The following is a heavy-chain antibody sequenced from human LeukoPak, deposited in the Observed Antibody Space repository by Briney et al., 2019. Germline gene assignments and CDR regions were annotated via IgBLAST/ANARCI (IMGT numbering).Heavy chain of an antibody. CDR3: ASSPEDSSGWYYFQH. V-gene: IGHV3-21*01. J-gene: IGHJ1*01. CDR1: GFTFSSYS. D-gene: IGHD6-19*01. Sequence: GGSLRLSCVASGFTFSSYSMNWVRQAPGKGLEWVSSISSSSTYIYYADSVKGRFTFSRDNAKNSLYLQMNSLRAEDTAVYYCASSPEDSSGWYYFQHWGQGTLVTVSS. CDR2: ISSSSTYI.